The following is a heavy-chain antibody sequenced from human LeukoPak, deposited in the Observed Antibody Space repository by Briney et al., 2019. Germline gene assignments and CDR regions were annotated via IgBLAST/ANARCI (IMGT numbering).Heavy chain of an antibody. D-gene: IGHD1-26*01. J-gene: IGHJ3*02. CDR2: INPNSGGT. CDR1: GYTFTGYY. Sequence: ASVKVSCKASGYTFTGYYMHWVRQAPGQGLEWMGWINPNSGGTNYAQKFQGRVTMTRDTSISTAYMELSRLRFDDTAVYYCARSIVGASRKAFDIWGQGTMVTVSS. V-gene: IGHV1-2*02. CDR3: ARSIVGASRKAFDI.